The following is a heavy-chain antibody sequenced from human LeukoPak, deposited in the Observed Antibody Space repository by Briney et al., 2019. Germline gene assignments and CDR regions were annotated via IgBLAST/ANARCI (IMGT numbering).Heavy chain of an antibody. CDR1: GFPFSNAW. Sequence: GSLSLSCAASGFPFSNAWMSWVRPAPGKGLEWVGRIKSKTDGGTADYAAPVKGRFTISRDDSKNTLYVQMNSLKTEDTAVYYCTTGPYDYGSGTYYHWGEGALVTVSS. CDR2: IKSKTDGGTA. J-gene: IGHJ4*02. V-gene: IGHV3-15*01. D-gene: IGHD3-10*01. CDR3: TTGPYDYGSGTYYH.